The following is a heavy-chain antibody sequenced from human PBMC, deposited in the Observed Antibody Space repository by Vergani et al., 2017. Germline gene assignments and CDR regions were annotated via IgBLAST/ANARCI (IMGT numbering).Heavy chain of an antibody. CDR1: GFTLNTYG. J-gene: IGHJ3*02. D-gene: IGHD3-10*01. Sequence: QVQLEESGGGVVQPGGSLRLSCTLSGFTLNTYGIHWVRQAPGKGLEWVSFIRYDGSSEYYGDSVKGRFTISRDNAKNSLYLQMNSLRAEDTALYYCAKVEYYGSGSYGAFDIWGQGTMVTVSS. CDR3: AKVEYYGSGSYGAFDI. V-gene: IGHV3-30*02. CDR2: IRYDGSSE.